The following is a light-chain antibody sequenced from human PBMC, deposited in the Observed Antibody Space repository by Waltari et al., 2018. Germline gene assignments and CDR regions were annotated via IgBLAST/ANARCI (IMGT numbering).Light chain of an antibody. V-gene: IGLV1-51*01. CDR2: DNN. J-gene: IGLJ2*01. Sequence: QSVLTQPPSVSAAPGQKVTISCSGTSSNIGSNYVYWYQHLPGTAPKLLISDNNKRPSGIPDRFSGSKSGASATLGITGLQTGDEADYYRGTWESSLSPYVVFGGGTKLTVL. CDR3: GTWESSLSPYVV. CDR1: SSNIGSNY.